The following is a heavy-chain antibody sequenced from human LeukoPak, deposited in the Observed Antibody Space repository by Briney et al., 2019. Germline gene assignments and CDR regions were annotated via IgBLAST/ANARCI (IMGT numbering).Heavy chain of an antibody. CDR3: AKKLGSSPGDFFDY. Sequence: GGSLTLSCAASGFTFTRYAMSWVRQAPGKGLEGVSDINDSWSVTFYAHSVKGRFPISRDNSKNTLYLQINSLRAEDTAIYYCAKKLGSSPGDFFDYWGQGTLVTVSS. CDR2: INDSWSVT. J-gene: IGHJ4*02. V-gene: IGHV3-23*01. CDR1: GFTFTRYA. D-gene: IGHD6-6*01.